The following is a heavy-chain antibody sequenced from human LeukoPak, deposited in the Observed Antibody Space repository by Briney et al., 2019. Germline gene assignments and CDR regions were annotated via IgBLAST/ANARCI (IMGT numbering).Heavy chain of an antibody. CDR2: ISDSGGST. CDR1: GFTFSGFS. Sequence: GGSLRLSCAASGFTFSGFSMSWVRQAPGKGLEWVSAISDSGGSTYYADSVKGRFTISRDNSKNTLYLQMNSLRAEDTAVYYCAKDRGGNSGSAEYIQHWGQGTLVTVSS. J-gene: IGHJ1*01. V-gene: IGHV3-23*01. D-gene: IGHD4-23*01. CDR3: AKDRGGNSGSAEYIQH.